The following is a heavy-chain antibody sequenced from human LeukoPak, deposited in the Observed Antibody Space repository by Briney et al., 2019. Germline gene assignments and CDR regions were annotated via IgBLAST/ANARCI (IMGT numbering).Heavy chain of an antibody. J-gene: IGHJ6*02. CDR2: IIPIFGIA. D-gene: IGHD2-2*01. CDR1: GGTFSSYA. CDR3: ASDIVVVPAAMGYYGMDV. V-gene: IGHV1-69*04. Sequence: GASVKVSCKASGGTFSSYAISWVRQAPGQGLEWMGRIIPIFGIANYAQKFQGRVTITADKSTSTAYMGLSSLRSEDTAVYYCASDIVVVPAAMGYYGMDVWGQGTTVTVSS.